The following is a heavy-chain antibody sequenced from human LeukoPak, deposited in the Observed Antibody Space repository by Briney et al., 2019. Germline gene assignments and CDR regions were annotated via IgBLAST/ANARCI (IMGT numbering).Heavy chain of an antibody. CDR1: GFTFTNYW. CDR2: LKQDGSEK. V-gene: IGHV3-7*01. Sequence: GGSLRLSCAASGFTFTNYWMNWVRQAPGKGLEWVANLKQDGSEKNYVDSVKGRFTISRDDAKNSLYLQMNSLRVEDTAVYYCARERVTTTSFDYWGQGVLVTVSS. CDR3: ARERVTTTSFDY. J-gene: IGHJ4*02. D-gene: IGHD2/OR15-2a*01.